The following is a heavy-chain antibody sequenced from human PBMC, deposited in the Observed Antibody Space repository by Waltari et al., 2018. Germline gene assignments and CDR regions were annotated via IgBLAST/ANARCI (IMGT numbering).Heavy chain of an antibody. J-gene: IGHJ4*02. Sequence: QLVESGGGLVKPGGSLRLDCAASGFVFSRYAMTWVPQAPGKGLEFVATITGAGGGTYYADSVKGRFTISRDNSKNTLYLQLNSLRADDTAMYYCVTDLPHSRNYDLPPHWGQGTLVTVSS. D-gene: IGHD1-7*01. CDR3: VTDLPHSRNYDLPPH. CDR2: ITGAGGGT. CDR1: GFVFSRYA. V-gene: IGHV3-23*04.